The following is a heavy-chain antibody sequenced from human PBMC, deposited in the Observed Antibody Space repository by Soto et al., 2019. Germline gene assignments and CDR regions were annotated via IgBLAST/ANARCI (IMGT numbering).Heavy chain of an antibody. Sequence: PSETLSLTCTVSGGSISSGDYYWSWIRQPPGKGLEWIGYIYYSGSTYYNPSLKSRVTISVDTSKNQFSLKLSSVTAADTAVYYCARGGKYSAFDPWGQGTLVTVSS. V-gene: IGHV4-30-4*01. J-gene: IGHJ5*02. CDR2: IYYSGST. CDR1: GGSISSGDYY. D-gene: IGHD5-12*01. CDR3: ARGGKYSAFDP.